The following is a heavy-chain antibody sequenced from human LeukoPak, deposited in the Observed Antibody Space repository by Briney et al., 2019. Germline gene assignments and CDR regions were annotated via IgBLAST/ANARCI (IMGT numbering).Heavy chain of an antibody. J-gene: IGHJ3*02. Sequence: SETLSLTGIVSDGSISSSSFYWGWIRQPPGKGLEWVGSIYYSGSTYSGSTYYNPSLKSRVTISVDTSKNQFSLKLSSVTAADTAVYYCARHKKSSYNYGFRAFDIWGQGTMVTVSS. CDR2: IYYSGSTYSGST. V-gene: IGHV4-39*01. CDR1: DGSISSSSFY. D-gene: IGHD3/OR15-3a*01. CDR3: ARHKKSSYNYGFRAFDI.